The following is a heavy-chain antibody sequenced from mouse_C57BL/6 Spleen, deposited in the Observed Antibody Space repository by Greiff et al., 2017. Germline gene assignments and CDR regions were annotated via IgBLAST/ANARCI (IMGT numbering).Heavy chain of an antibody. CDR2: INPSNGGT. Sequence: VQLQQPGTELVKPGASVKLSCKASGYTFTSYWMHWVKQRPGQGLEWIGNINPSNGGTNYNEKFKSKATLTVDKSSSTAYMQLSSLTSEDSAVDYCAIEGFYHYCCLLSVYWGQGTTLTVSS. CDR1: GYTFTSYW. D-gene: IGHD1-1*01. CDR3: AIEGFYHYCCLLSVY. V-gene: IGHV1-53*01. J-gene: IGHJ2*01.